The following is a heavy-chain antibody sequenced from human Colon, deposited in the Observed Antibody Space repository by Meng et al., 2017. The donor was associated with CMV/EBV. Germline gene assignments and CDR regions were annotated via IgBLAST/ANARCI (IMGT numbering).Heavy chain of an antibody. V-gene: IGHV3-23*01. CDR2: VIGSGANT. D-gene: IGHD6-13*01. Sequence: GGSLRLSCAASGITLSNYAMSWVRQAPGKGLEWVSTVIGSGANTYYADSVKGRFTISRDNSKNTLSLQMNSLRAEDTAIYYCAKRYTNNWYYFDYWGQGTLVTVSS. J-gene: IGHJ4*02. CDR1: GITLSNYA. CDR3: AKRYTNNWYYFDY.